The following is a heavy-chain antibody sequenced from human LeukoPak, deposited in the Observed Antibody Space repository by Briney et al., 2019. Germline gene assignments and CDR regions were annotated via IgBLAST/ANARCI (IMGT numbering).Heavy chain of an antibody. V-gene: IGHV4-61*02. CDR3: ARGWKNYGDYGDDAFDI. D-gene: IGHD4-17*01. Sequence: PSETLSLTCTVSGDSISSGDYYWSWIRQPAGTGLEWIGRISSSGSTNYNPSLKSRVTISVDTSKNQFSLKLSSVTAADTAVYYCARGWKNYGDYGDDAFDIWGQGTMVTVSS. CDR1: GDSISSGDYY. CDR2: ISSSGST. J-gene: IGHJ3*02.